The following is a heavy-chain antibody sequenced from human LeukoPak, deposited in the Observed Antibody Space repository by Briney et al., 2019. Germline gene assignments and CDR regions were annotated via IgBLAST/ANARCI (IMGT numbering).Heavy chain of an antibody. D-gene: IGHD1-26*01. J-gene: IGHJ4*02. CDR1: GFTVSSNY. CDR2: ISSSSDYI. CDR3: ASWGEGALDN. Sequence: GGSLRLSCAASGFTVSSNYMSWVRQAPGKGLEWVSSISSSSDYIYYADSVKGRFTISRDNAKKSLYLQMNSLRVEDTGVYYCASWGEGALDNWGQGTLVTVSS. V-gene: IGHV3-21*01.